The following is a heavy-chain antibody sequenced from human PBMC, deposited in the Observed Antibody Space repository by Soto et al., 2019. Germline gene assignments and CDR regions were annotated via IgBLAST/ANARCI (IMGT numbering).Heavy chain of an antibody. CDR1: GGTFSSYA. V-gene: IGHV1-69*06. D-gene: IGHD3-22*01. CDR3: AELYDSSGYYLGY. Sequence: SVKVSCKASGGTFSSYAISWVRQAPGQGLEWMGGIIPIFGTANYAQKFQGRVTITADKSTSTAYMELSSLRSEDTAVYYCAELYDSSGYYLGYWGQGTLVTVSS. CDR2: IIPIFGTA. J-gene: IGHJ4*02.